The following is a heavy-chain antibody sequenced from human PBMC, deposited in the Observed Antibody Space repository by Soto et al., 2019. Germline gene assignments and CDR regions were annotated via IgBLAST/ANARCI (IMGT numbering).Heavy chain of an antibody. CDR3: ARNESSNIYGMDV. CDR2: ISSSSFSK. CDR1: GFTFSSYR. V-gene: IGHV3-21*01. J-gene: IGHJ6*02. Sequence: EVQLVESGGGLVKPGGSLRLSCAASGFTFSSYRMNWVRQAPGKGLEWVSSISSSSFSKNYADSVKGRFSISRDNAQNSLHLQMNNLRAEDTAVYYCARNESSNIYGMDVWGQGTTVTVSS. D-gene: IGHD6-6*01.